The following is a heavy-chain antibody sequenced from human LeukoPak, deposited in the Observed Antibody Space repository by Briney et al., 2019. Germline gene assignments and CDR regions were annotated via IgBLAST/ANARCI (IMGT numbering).Heavy chain of an antibody. CDR2: IYYSGST. V-gene: IGHV4-59*01. J-gene: IGHJ6*03. Sequence: SETLSLTCTVSGGSISSYYWSWIRQPPGKGLEWIGYIYYSGSTNYNPSLKSRVTISVDTSKNQFSLKLSSVTAADTAVYYCARGVSCSSTSCYTRDYYYYYMDVWGKGTTVTVSS. CDR3: ARGVSCSSTSCYTRDYYYYYMDV. D-gene: IGHD2-2*02. CDR1: GGSISSYY.